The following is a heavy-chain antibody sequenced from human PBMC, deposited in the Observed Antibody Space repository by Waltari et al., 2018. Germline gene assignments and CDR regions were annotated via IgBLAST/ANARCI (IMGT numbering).Heavy chain of an antibody. CDR2: IYTSWST. CDR1: GGSISSYY. J-gene: IGHJ6*03. Sequence: QVQLQESGPGLVKPSETLSLTCTVSGGSISSYYWSWIRQPAGKGLEWIGGIYTSWSTNYNPSLKSLVTMSVDTSKNQFSLKLSSVTAADTAVYYCARDRSFGGYYDFCSLTCDYYMDVWGKGTTVTISS. V-gene: IGHV4-4*07. CDR3: ARDRSFGGYYDFCSLTCDYYMDV. D-gene: IGHD3-3*01.